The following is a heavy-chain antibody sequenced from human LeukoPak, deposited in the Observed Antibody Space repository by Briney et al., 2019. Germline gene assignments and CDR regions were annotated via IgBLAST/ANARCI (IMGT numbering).Heavy chain of an antibody. CDR1: GFTFSGYG. J-gene: IGHJ4*02. D-gene: IGHD3-3*01. CDR3: AKGHYYDATGAYSYNDR. CDR2: ISYHGSDK. Sequence: PGGSLRLSCAASGFTFSGYGMHWVRQAPGKGLEWVAVISYHGSDKYYGDSVKGRFTISRDNSKNTVYLEMSSLRPEDTAVYYCAKGHYYDATGAYSYNDRWGQGILVTVSS. V-gene: IGHV3-30*18.